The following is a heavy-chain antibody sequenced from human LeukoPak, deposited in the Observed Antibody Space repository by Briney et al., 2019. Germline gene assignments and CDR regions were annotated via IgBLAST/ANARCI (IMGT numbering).Heavy chain of an antibody. J-gene: IGHJ4*02. D-gene: IGHD3-10*01. Sequence: TSQTLSLTCTVSGDSISSGRYYWSWIRQPAGKGLEWIGRVYSTGSTNSNPSHKSRVTMSVDTSKNQFSLRLRFVTAADTAVYYCAREIRSSGSHHVYFDLWGQGILVTVSS. CDR2: VYSTGST. CDR1: GDSISSGRYY. V-gene: IGHV4-61*02. CDR3: AREIRSSGSHHVYFDL.